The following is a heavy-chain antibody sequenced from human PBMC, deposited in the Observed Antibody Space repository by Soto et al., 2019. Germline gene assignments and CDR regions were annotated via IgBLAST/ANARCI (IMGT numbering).Heavy chain of an antibody. Sequence: ASVKVSCKASGYTFTSYGISWVRQAPGQGLEWMGWISAYNGNTNYAQKLQGRVTMTTDTSTSTAYMELRSLRSDDTAVYYCARTHGYSNFYYYYYYMDVWGKGTTVTVSS. J-gene: IGHJ6*03. CDR1: GYTFTSYG. CDR2: ISAYNGNT. CDR3: ARTHGYSNFYYYYYYMDV. D-gene: IGHD4-4*01. V-gene: IGHV1-18*01.